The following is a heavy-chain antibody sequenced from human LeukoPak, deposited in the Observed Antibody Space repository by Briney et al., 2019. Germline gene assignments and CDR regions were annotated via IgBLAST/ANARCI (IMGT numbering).Heavy chain of an antibody. V-gene: IGHV4-59*01. D-gene: IGHD3-3*01. CDR3: ARDSEDFWSGYYYGFDP. CDR1: GGSISSYY. CDR2: IYYSGST. J-gene: IGHJ5*02. Sequence: PSETLSLTCTVSGGSISSYYWSWIRQPPGKGLEWIGYIYYSGSTNYNPSLKSRVTISVDTSKNQFSLKLSSVTAADTAVYDCARDSEDFWSGYYYGFDPWGQGTLVTVSS.